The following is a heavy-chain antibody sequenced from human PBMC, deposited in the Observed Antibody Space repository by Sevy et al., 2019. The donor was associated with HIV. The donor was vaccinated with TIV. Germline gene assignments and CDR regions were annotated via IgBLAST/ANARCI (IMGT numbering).Heavy chain of an antibody. D-gene: IGHD1-26*01. CDR1: GGSISSLNSY. J-gene: IGHJ3*01. Sequence: SETLSLTCTVSGGSISSLNSYWSWIRQHPGKGLEWIGYISYSGRTNYNPSLKSRVIISVDTSKNQFSLKLSSVTAADTAVYYCARANAYLTSDAFDLWGQGTMVTVSS. V-gene: IGHV4-31*03. CDR3: ARANAYLTSDAFDL. CDR2: ISYSGRT.